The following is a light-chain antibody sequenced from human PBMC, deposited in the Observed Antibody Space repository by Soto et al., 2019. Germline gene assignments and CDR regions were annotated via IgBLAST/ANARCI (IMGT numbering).Light chain of an antibody. CDR2: DAS. J-gene: IGKJ2*01. Sequence: DIQMTQSPSPLSASIGDRVTITCRASQSIDNWLAWYQQKPGKAPQLLIYDASRVETGVPSRFTASGSGTEFAITINTLQADDSATYFCQHYTGYPYTFGPGTKVDIK. CDR1: QSIDNW. CDR3: QHYTGYPYT. V-gene: IGKV1-5*01.